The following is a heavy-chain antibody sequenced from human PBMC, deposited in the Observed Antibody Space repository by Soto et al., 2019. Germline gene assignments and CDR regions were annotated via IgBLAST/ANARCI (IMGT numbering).Heavy chain of an antibody. Sequence: EVQLLESGGGLVQPGGSLSLSCAASGFTFSSYAMSWVRQAPGKGLEWVSAISGSGGSTYYADSVKGRFTISRDNAKNALYLQMNSLRAEDPAVSYCAKAIVLTLNRYWGQGTLVTVSS. D-gene: IGHD2-8*01. CDR1: GFTFSSYA. CDR3: AKAIVLTLNRY. J-gene: IGHJ4*02. CDR2: ISGSGGST. V-gene: IGHV3-23*01.